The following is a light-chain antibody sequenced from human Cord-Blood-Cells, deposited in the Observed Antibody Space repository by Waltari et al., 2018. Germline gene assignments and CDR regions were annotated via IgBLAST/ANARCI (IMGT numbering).Light chain of an antibody. CDR2: GAS. J-gene: IGKJ3*01. CDR3: QQYGSSIFT. Sequence: EIVLTQSPGTLSLSPGERATLSCRASQSVSSSYLAWYQEKPGQAPRLPIYGASSRATGIPDRFSGGGSWTDFTLTLRRLEPEDFAVYYCQQYGSSIFTFGPGTKVDIK. V-gene: IGKV3-20*01. CDR1: QSVSSSY.